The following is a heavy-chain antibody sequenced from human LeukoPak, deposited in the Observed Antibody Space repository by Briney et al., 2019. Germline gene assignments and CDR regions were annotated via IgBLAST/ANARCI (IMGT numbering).Heavy chain of an antibody. Sequence: SETLSLTCTVSGGSISSYYWSWIRQPAGKGLEWIGRIYTSGSTNYNPSLKSRVTISVDTSKNQFSLKLSSVTAADTAVYYCARGGGVLVWFGGGMDVWGQGTTVTVSS. CDR2: IYTSGST. CDR1: GGSISSYY. D-gene: IGHD3-10*01. J-gene: IGHJ6*02. V-gene: IGHV4-4*07. CDR3: ARGGGVLVWFGGGMDV.